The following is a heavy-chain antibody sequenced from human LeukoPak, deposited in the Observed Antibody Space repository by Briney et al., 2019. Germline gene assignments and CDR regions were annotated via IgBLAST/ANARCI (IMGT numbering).Heavy chain of an antibody. V-gene: IGHV3-30-3*01. CDR3: ARGRIQLWLEDYYSGMDV. D-gene: IGHD5-18*01. J-gene: IGHJ6*02. CDR1: GFTFSSYA. CDR2: ISYDGSNK. Sequence: SGGSLRLSCAASGFTFSSYAMHWVRQAPGKGLEWVAVISYDGSNKYYADSVKGRFTISRDNSKNTLYLQMNSLRAEDTAVYYCARGRIQLWLEDYYSGMDVWGLGTTVTVSS.